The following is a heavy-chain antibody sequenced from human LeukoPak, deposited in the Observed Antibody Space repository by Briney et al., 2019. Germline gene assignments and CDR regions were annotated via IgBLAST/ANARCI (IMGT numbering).Heavy chain of an antibody. CDR2: ISGSGFTT. V-gene: IGHV3-23*01. CDR1: GFSFSTST. Sequence: PGGSLRLSCAASGFSFSTSTMSWVRQAPGKGLEWVSSISGSGFTTYYADSVKGRFTISRDNFKDTLYLQMNSLRAEDTAVYYCARDGYYDILTGYYWELDYWGQGTLVTVSS. CDR3: ARDGYYDILTGYYWELDY. D-gene: IGHD3-9*01. J-gene: IGHJ4*02.